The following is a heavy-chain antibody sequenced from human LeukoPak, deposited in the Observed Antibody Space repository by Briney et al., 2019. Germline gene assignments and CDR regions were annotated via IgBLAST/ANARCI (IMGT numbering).Heavy chain of an antibody. CDR2: IYYSGST. CDR1: GGSISSSSYY. D-gene: IGHD3-10*01. Sequence: PSETLSLTRAVSGGSISSSSYYWDWIRQPPGKGLEWIASIYYSGSTYYNPSLKSRVTISVDTSKNQFSLKVTSVSAADTAVYYCARSPWAYYADFWYFDLWGRGTLVTVSS. CDR3: ARSPWAYYADFWYFDL. J-gene: IGHJ2*01. V-gene: IGHV4-39*07.